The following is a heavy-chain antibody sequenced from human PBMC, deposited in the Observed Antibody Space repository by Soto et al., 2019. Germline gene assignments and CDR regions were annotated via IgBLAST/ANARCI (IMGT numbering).Heavy chain of an antibody. D-gene: IGHD6-13*01. CDR1: GFAFSNYY. CDR3: ARDRNSWSFDS. V-gene: IGHV3-11*01. Sequence: GGSLRLSCAASGFAFSNYYMNWIRQAPGKGLEWVSYITRSGSTVDYADSVKGRFTISRDNAKNSLYLQMNSLRADDTAVYYCARDRNSWSFDSWGQGTLGTVSS. CDR2: ITRSGSTV. J-gene: IGHJ4*02.